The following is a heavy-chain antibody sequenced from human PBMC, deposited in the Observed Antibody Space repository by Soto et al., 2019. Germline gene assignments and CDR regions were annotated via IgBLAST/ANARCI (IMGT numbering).Heavy chain of an antibody. CDR3: ARGDIAMAGTAFDI. V-gene: IGHV1-2*04. D-gene: IGHD6-19*01. CDR2: INPNRGGT. CDR1: GYTFTGYY. J-gene: IGHJ3*02. Sequence: ASVKVSCKASGYTFTGYYMHWVRQAPGQGLEWMAWINPNRGGTNYAQKFQGWVTMTRDTSISTAYMELSRLRSDDTAVYFCARGDIAMAGTAFDIWGQGTMVTVSS.